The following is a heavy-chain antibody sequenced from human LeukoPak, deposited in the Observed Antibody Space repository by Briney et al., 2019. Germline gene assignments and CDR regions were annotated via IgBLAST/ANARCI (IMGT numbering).Heavy chain of an antibody. CDR3: ARDPYSGGYGAYYYYYMDV. Sequence: GGSLRLSCAASGFTFSSYWMSWVRQAPGKGLEWVANIKQDGSEKYYVDSVKGRFTISRDNAKNSLYLQMDSLRAEDTAVYYCARDPYSGGYGAYYYYYMDVWGKGTTVTVSS. D-gene: IGHD1-26*01. V-gene: IGHV3-7*01. J-gene: IGHJ6*03. CDR2: IKQDGSEK. CDR1: GFTFSSYW.